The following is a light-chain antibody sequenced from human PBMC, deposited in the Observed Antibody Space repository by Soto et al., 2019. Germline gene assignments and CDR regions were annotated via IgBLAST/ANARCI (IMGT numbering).Light chain of an antibody. CDR2: GAS. J-gene: IGKJ4*01. Sequence: EVVLTQSPGTLSLSPGERATLSCRASQSVDSSTLAWYQQKPGQAPRLLISGASNRATGTPDSFSGSGSGTDFTLTISRLEPEDFAVYYCQHFDDSLIFGGGTKVEIK. CDR1: QSVDSST. CDR3: QHFDDSLI. V-gene: IGKV3-20*01.